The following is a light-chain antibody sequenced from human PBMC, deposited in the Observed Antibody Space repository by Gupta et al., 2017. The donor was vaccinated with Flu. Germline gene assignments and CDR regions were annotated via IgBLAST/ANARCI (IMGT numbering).Light chain of an antibody. CDR1: SANIGAGYD. V-gene: IGLV1-40*01. Sequence: SALTQPPPVSRAPGQSLPIACTGGSANIGAGYDVQWYQQLPGTAPNLLIYANNDRPSGVPDRFSGSKSDSSASLAITGLQAGDEADYYCQSYDSSRSAYVFGTGTKVTVL. CDR2: ANN. CDR3: QSYDSSRSAYV. J-gene: IGLJ1*01.